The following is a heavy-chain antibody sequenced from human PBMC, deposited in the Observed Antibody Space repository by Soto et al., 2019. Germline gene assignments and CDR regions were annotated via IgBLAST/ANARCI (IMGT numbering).Heavy chain of an antibody. Sequence: EVQLVESGGGLVKPGGSLRLSCAASGFTFSSYSMNWVRQAPGKGLEWVSSISSSSSYIYYADSVKGRFTISRDNAKNSLYLQMNSLRAEDAAVYYCARERVVILFRSGMDVWGQGTTVTVSS. D-gene: IGHD3-3*01. V-gene: IGHV3-21*01. CDR3: ARERVVILFRSGMDV. J-gene: IGHJ6*02. CDR1: GFTFSSYS. CDR2: ISSSSSYI.